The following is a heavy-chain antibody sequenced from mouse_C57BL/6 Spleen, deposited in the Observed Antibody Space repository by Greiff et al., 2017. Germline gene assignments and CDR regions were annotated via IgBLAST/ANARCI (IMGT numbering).Heavy chain of an antibody. V-gene: IGHV5-4*01. D-gene: IGHD1-1*01. CDR2: ISDGGSYT. Sequence: EVQGVESGGGLVKPGGSLKLSCAASGFTFSSYAMSWVRQTPEKRLEWVATISDGGSYTYNPDNVKGRFTISRDNAKNNLYLQMSHLKSEDTAMYYCARDDYYGSSWYFDVWGTGTTVTVSS. J-gene: IGHJ1*03. CDR1: GFTFSSYA. CDR3: ARDDYYGSSWYFDV.